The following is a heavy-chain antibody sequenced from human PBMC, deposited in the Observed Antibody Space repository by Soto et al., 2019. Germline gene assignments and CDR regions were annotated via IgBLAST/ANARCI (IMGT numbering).Heavy chain of an antibody. CDR3: ARYVGEI. Sequence: GSLRLSCAASGFTFSSYGMHWVRQAPGKGLEWVASIYQDGSEKYSVDSVKGRFTISRDNGKNSVYLQMNSLRVEDTAVYYCARYVGEIWGHGTKVTVSS. D-gene: IGHD2-15*01. CDR1: GFTFSSYG. J-gene: IGHJ3*02. V-gene: IGHV3-7*03. CDR2: IYQDGSEK.